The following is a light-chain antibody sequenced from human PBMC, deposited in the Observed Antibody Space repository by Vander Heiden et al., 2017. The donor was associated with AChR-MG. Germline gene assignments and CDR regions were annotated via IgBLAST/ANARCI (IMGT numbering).Light chain of an antibody. CDR3: QQYGSSPGT. Sequence: ELVLTQSPGTLSLSPGERATLSCRARQSVSTSYLAWYQQKPGQAPRLLIYGASSRATGIPDRFSGSGSGTDFTLTISRLEPEDFAVYYCQQYGSSPGTFGGGTKVEIK. CDR1: QSVSTSY. J-gene: IGKJ4*01. CDR2: GAS. V-gene: IGKV3-20*01.